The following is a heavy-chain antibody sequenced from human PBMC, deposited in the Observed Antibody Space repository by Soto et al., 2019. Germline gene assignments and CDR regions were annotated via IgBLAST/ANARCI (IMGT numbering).Heavy chain of an antibody. CDR3: ARDMVRGVIGIDY. V-gene: IGHV4-34*01. CDR2: INHSGST. J-gene: IGHJ4*02. Sequence: SETLSLTCAVYGGSFSGYYWSWIRQPPGKGLEWIGEINHSGSTNYNPSLKSRVTISVDTSKNQFSLKLSSVTAADTAVYYCARDMVRGVIGIDYWGQGTLVTVSS. D-gene: IGHD3-10*01. CDR1: GGSFSGYY.